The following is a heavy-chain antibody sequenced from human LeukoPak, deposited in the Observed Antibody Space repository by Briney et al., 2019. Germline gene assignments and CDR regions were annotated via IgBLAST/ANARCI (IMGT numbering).Heavy chain of an antibody. CDR1: GFTFTTYA. CDR3: ASPGYDILTPLDY. CDR2: ISGSGGST. D-gene: IGHD3-9*01. J-gene: IGHJ4*02. Sequence: GGSLRLSCVASGFTFTTYAMSWVRQAPGKGLEWVSAISGSGGSTYYADSVKGRFTISRDNSKNTLYLQMNSLRAEDTAVYYCASPGYDILTPLDYWGQGTLVTVSS. V-gene: IGHV3-23*01.